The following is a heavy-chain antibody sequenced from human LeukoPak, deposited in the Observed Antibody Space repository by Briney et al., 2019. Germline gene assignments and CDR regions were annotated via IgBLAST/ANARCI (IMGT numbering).Heavy chain of an antibody. Sequence: GGSLRLSCAASGFTFTNYWMSWVRQAPGKVLELVANIKQDRSEKYYVDSVKGRFTISRDNAKNSLYLQMNSLRAEDTAVYYCARLREIPVFGVVTKSTSYFDYWGQGTLVTVSS. V-gene: IGHV3-7*01. CDR2: IKQDRSEK. CDR3: ARLREIPVFGVVTKSTSYFDY. D-gene: IGHD3-3*01. J-gene: IGHJ4*02. CDR1: GFTFTNYW.